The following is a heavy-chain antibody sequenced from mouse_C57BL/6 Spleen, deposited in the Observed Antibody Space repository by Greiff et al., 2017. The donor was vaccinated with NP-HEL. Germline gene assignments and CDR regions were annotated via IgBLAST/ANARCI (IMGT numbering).Heavy chain of an antibody. D-gene: IGHD2-4*01. Sequence: VQLQQSGPELVKPGASVKISCKASGYAFSSSWMNWVKQRPGKGLEWIGRIYPGDGDTNYNGKFKGKATLTADKSSSTAYMQLSSLTSEDAAVYFCAEPYDYDGEVSWFAYWGQGTLVTVSA. V-gene: IGHV1-82*01. CDR1: GYAFSSSW. CDR2: IYPGDGDT. J-gene: IGHJ3*01. CDR3: AEPYDYDGEVSWFAY.